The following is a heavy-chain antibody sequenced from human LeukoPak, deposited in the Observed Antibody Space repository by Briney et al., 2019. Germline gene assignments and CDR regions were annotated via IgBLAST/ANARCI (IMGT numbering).Heavy chain of an antibody. J-gene: IGHJ4*02. CDR2: MNPNSGNT. CDR1: GYTFTSYD. V-gene: IGHV1-8*03. D-gene: IGHD6-13*01. Sequence: ASVKVSCKASGYTFTSYDINWVRQATGQGLEWMGWMNPNSGNTGYAQKFQGRVTITRNTSISTAYMELSSLRSEDTAVYYCARGPSPLGLIAAAGTFDYWGQGTLVTVSS. CDR3: ARGPSPLGLIAAAGTFDY.